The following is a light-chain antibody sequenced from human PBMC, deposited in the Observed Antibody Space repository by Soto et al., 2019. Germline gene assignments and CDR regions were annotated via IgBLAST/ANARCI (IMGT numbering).Light chain of an antibody. CDR2: GAS. J-gene: IGKJ1*01. CDR3: QQYNTWQPKMA. V-gene: IGKV3-15*01. CDR1: QSVSSD. Sequence: VVTQSPATLSVFPGETATLSCRASQSVSSDLAWYQQRPGQAPRLLIYGASTRATGIPARFRGSESGTEFRLTISSLQSEDFATYYCQQYNTWQPKMAFGRGTKVEIK.